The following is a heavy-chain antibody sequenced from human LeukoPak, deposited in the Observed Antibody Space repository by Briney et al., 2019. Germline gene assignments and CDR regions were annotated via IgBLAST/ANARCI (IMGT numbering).Heavy chain of an antibody. D-gene: IGHD6-6*01. CDR2: IRYDGSNK. CDR1: GFTFSSYG. V-gene: IGHV3-30*02. J-gene: IGHJ5*02. CDR3: AKGRQQLVDP. Sequence: GGSLRLSCAASGFTFSSYGMHWVRQAPGKGLEWVAFIRYDGSNKYYADSVKGRFTISRDNSKNTLHLQMNSLRAEDTAVYYCAKGRQQLVDPWGQGTLVTVSS.